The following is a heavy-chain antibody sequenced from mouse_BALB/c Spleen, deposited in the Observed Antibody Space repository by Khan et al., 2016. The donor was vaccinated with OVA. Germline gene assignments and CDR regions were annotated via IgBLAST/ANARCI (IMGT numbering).Heavy chain of an antibody. CDR3: ARAGYGSFAY. CDR2: IYPGNVSP. Sequence: QVQLQQSGPELVKPGASVRISCKASGYTFTSYYIHWVKQRPGQGLEWIGWIYPGNVSPDYSESFKGKATLTVDTSSSTAYMQFSSLTSEDSAVFFCARAGYGSFAYWGQGTLVTVSA. J-gene: IGHJ3*01. CDR1: GYTFTSYY. D-gene: IGHD2-2*01. V-gene: IGHV1S56*01.